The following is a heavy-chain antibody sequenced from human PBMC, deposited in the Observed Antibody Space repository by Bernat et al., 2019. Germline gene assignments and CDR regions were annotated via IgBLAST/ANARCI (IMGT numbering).Heavy chain of an antibody. V-gene: IGHV3-30*18. CDR2: ISNDGRNK. D-gene: IGHD6-13*01. CDR3: AKERDSSNWYGGGFDY. J-gene: IGHJ4*02. CDR1: GFTFSSYG. Sequence: QVQLVESGGGVVQPGRSLRLSCAASGFTFSSYGMHWVRQAPGKGLEWVAVISNDGRNKYYADSVKDRLTISRDNSQNTLDLQMNSLRVEDTAVYYCAKERDSSNWYGGGFDYWGQGTLVTVSS.